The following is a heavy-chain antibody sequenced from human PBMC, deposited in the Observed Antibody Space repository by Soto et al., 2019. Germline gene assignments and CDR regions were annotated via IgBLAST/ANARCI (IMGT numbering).Heavy chain of an antibody. Sequence: QVQLVQSGAEEKKPGASVKVSCKASGYTFTSYAMHWVRQAPGQRLEWMGWINAGNGNTKYSQKFQDRVTITRDTSASTAYMELSSLRSEDTAVYYCARAWVVVTAPDYWGQGTLFTVSS. V-gene: IGHV1-3*05. D-gene: IGHD2-21*02. CDR1: GYTFTSYA. CDR2: INAGNGNT. CDR3: ARAWVVVTAPDY. J-gene: IGHJ4*02.